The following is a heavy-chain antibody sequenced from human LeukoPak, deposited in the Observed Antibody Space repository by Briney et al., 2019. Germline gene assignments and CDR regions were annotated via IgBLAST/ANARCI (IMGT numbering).Heavy chain of an antibody. Sequence: PGGSLRLSYAASGFTFSSYWMHWVRQAPGKGLVWFSRINSDGSSTSYADSVKGRFTISRDNAKNTLYLQMNSLRAEDTAVYYCARDRWELLNAFDIWGQGTMVTVSS. V-gene: IGHV3-74*01. CDR2: INSDGSST. D-gene: IGHD1-26*01. CDR3: ARDRWELLNAFDI. CDR1: GFTFSSYW. J-gene: IGHJ3*02.